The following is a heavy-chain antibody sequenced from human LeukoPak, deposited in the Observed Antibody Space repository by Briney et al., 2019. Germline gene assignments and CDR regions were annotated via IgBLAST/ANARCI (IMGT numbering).Heavy chain of an antibody. CDR1: GGSFSGYY. Sequence: SETLSLTCADYGGSFSGYYWSWIRQPPGKGLEWIGEINHSGSTNYNPSLKSRVAISVDTSKNQFSLKLSSVTAADTAVYYCARRIAAAGTSIIDYWGQGTLVTVSS. D-gene: IGHD6-13*01. J-gene: IGHJ4*02. V-gene: IGHV4-34*01. CDR3: ARRIAAAGTSIIDY. CDR2: INHSGST.